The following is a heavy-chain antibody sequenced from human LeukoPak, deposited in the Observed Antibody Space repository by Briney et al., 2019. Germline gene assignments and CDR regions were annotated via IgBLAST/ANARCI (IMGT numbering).Heavy chain of an antibody. D-gene: IGHD1-7*01. CDR1: GGTFSSYA. J-gene: IGHJ5*02. CDR2: IIPIFGTA. CDR3: ATRDITGPTRGRRVSNPEFDP. V-gene: IGHV1-69*05. Sequence: SVKVSCKASGGTFSSYAVSWVRQAPGQGLEWMGGIIPIFGTANYAQKFQGRVTITTDESTSTAYMELSSLRSEDTAVYYCATRDITGPTRGRRVSNPEFDPWGQGTLVTVSS.